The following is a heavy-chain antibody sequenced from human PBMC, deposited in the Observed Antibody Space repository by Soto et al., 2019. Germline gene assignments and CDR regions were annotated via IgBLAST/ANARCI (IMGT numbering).Heavy chain of an antibody. CDR2: IIPIFGTA. D-gene: IGHD2-21*02. V-gene: IGHV1-69*06. CDR1: GGTFSSYA. J-gene: IGHJ6*02. CDR3: ARDIVVVTAIFYYYYGMDV. Sequence: SVKVSCKASGGTFSSYAISWVRQAPGQGLEWMGGIIPIFGTANYAQKFQGRVTITADTSASTAYMELSSLRSEGTAVYYCARDIVVVTAIFYYYYGMDVWGQGTTVTVSS.